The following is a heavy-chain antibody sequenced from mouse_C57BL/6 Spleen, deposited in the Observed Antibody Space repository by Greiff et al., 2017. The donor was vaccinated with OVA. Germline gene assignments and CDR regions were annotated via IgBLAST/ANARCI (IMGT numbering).Heavy chain of an antibody. V-gene: IGHV3-6*01. J-gene: IGHJ2*01. D-gene: IGHD2-3*01. CDR2: ISYDGSN. CDR1: GYSITSGYY. Sequence: DVQLQESGPGLVKPSQSLSLTCSVTGYSITSGYYWNWIRQFPGNKLEWMGYISYDGSNNYNPSLKNRISITRDTSKNQFFLKLNSVTTEDTATYYWARDRDGYSPFDYWGQGTTLTVSS. CDR3: ARDRDGYSPFDY.